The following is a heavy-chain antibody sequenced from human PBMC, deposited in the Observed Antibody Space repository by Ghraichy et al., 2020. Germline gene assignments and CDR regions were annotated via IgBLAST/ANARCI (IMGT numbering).Heavy chain of an antibody. Sequence: GGSLRLSCAASGFTFTNYWMHWVRQAPGKGLVWVSRINSDGSSTSYAESVKGRFTISRDNAKNTLYLQMKSLRAEDTAVYFCAKASGYYDTGAYFDFWGQGTLVTVSS. CDR1: GFTFTNYW. V-gene: IGHV3-74*01. CDR3: AKASGYYDTGAYFDF. D-gene: IGHD3-16*01. J-gene: IGHJ5*01. CDR2: INSDGSST.